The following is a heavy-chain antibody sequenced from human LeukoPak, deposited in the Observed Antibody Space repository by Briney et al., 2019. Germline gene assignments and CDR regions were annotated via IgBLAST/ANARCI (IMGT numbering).Heavy chain of an antibody. CDR3: ARDLGLRYYTP. V-gene: IGHV3-48*01. CDR2: ISSSSSTI. CDR1: GFTFSSYS. J-gene: IGHJ5*02. D-gene: IGHD5-12*01. Sequence: GGSLRLSCAASGFTFSSYSMNWVRQAPGKGLEWVSYISSSSSTIYYADSVKGRFTISRDNAKNSLYLQMNSLRAEDTAVYYCARDLGLRYYTPWGQGTLVTVSP.